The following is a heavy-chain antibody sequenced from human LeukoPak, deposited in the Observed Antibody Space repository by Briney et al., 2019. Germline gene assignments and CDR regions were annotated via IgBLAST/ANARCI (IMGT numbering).Heavy chain of an antibody. CDR3: ARGGGAFDI. CDR2: INPSGGST. V-gene: IGHV1-46*01. Sequence: ASVKVSCKASGYAFTSYYMHWVRQAPGQGLEWMGIINPSGGSTSYAQKFQGRVTMTRDMSTSTDYMELSGLRSEDTAVYYCARGGGAFDIWGQGTMVTVSS. CDR1: GYAFTSYY. J-gene: IGHJ3*02.